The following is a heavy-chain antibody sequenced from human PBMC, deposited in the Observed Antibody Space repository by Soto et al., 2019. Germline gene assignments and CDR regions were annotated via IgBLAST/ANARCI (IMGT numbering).Heavy chain of an antibody. CDR1: GYTLTELS. D-gene: IGHD4-17*01. CDR2: FDPEDGET. Sequence: ASVKVSCKVSGYTLTELSMHWVLQAPGKGLEWMGGFDPEDGETIYAQKFQGRVTMTEDTSTDTAYMELSSLRSEDTAVYYCATDLRATVAQDAFDIWGQGTMVTVSS. CDR3: ATDLRATVAQDAFDI. V-gene: IGHV1-24*01. J-gene: IGHJ3*02.